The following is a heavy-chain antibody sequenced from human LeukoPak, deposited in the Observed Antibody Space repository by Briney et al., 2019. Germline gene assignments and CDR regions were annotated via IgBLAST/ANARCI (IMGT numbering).Heavy chain of an antibody. CDR2: IKQDGSDK. Sequence: GGSLRLSCAASGFTFSSYWMSWVRQAPGKGLERVANIKQDGSDKYYVDSVKGRFTISTDNAKKSLYLQMNSLRAEDTAVYYCARDLGPGAFAIWGQGTMVTVSS. D-gene: IGHD3-10*01. J-gene: IGHJ3*02. CDR1: GFTFSSYW. CDR3: ARDLGPGAFAI. V-gene: IGHV3-7*01.